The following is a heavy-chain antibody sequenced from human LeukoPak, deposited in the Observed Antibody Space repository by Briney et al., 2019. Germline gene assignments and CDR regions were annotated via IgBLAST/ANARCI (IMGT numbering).Heavy chain of an antibody. Sequence: GESLKISGKGSGYRFTSYWIGWVRQMPGKGLGWMGLIYPGDSDTRYSPSFQGQVTISAAKSISTAYLQWSSLKASDTAMYYCARLPRDYYDSSGYFWRYFDYWGQGTLVTVSS. D-gene: IGHD3-22*01. CDR2: IYPGDSDT. V-gene: IGHV5-51*01. CDR1: GYRFTSYW. J-gene: IGHJ4*02. CDR3: ARLPRDYYDSSGYFWRYFDY.